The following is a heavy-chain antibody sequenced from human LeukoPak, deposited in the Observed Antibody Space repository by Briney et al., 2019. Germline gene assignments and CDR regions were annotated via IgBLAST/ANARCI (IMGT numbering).Heavy chain of an antibody. J-gene: IGHJ3*02. CDR2: ISSSSSYI. V-gene: IGHV3-21*01. D-gene: IGHD4-17*01. Sequence: PGGSLRLSCAASGFTFSSYSMNWVRQAPGKGLEWVSSISSSSSYIYYADSVKGRFTISRDNAKNSLYLQMNSLRAEDTAVYYCAGDQPAAIGDYDAFDIWGQGTMVTVSS. CDR3: AGDQPAAIGDYDAFDI. CDR1: GFTFSSYS.